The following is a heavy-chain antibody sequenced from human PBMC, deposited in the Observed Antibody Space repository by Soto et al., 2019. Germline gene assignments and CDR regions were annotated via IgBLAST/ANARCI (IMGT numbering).Heavy chain of an antibody. V-gene: IGHV4-34*01. CDR1: GGSFSGYY. CDR2: INHSGST. D-gene: IGHD6-13*01. Sequence: PSETLSLTCAVYGGSFSGYYWSWIRQPPGKGLEWIGEINHSGSTNYNPSLKSRVTISVDTSKNQFSLKLSSVTAADTAVYYCARGTGIAAAGTFYYYYGMDVWGQGTTVTVSS. J-gene: IGHJ6*02. CDR3: ARGTGIAAAGTFYYYYGMDV.